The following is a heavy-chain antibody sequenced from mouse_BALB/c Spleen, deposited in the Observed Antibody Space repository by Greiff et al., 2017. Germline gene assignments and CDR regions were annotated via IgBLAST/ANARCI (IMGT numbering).Heavy chain of an antibody. CDR2: IKNKANGYTT. CDR3: ARELGYCDV. D-gene: IGHD4-1*01. J-gene: IGHJ1*01. Sequence: VQLKESGGGLVQPGGSLRLSCATSGFTFTDYYMSWVRQPPGKALEWLGFIKNKANGYTTEYSASVKGRFTISRDNAQSILYLHMNTLRAEDSATYYCARELGYCDVWGAGTTVTVSS. CDR1: GFTFTDYY. V-gene: IGHV7-3*02.